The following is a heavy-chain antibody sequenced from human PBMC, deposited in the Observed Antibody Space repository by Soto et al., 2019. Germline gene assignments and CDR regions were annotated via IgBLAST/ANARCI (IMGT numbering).Heavy chain of an antibody. CDR2: IYYSGST. CDR3: ASRAAAGDYYYYYGMDV. V-gene: IGHV4-39*01. CDR1: GGSISSSSYY. D-gene: IGHD6-13*01. Sequence: SETLSLTCTVSGGSISSSSYYWGWIRQPPGKGLEWIGSIYYSGSTYYNPSLKNRVTISVDTSKNQFSLKLSSVTAADTAVYYCASRAAAGDYYYYYGMDVWGQGTTVTVSS. J-gene: IGHJ6*02.